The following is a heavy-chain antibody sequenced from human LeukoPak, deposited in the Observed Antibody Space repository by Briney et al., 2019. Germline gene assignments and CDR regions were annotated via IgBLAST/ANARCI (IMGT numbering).Heavy chain of an antibody. D-gene: IGHD3-22*01. CDR2: ISCGGDTI. Sequence: PGGSLRLSCAASGFTFSAYSMNWARQAPGKGLQWDAYISCGGDTIYYTDPLKSRFTISRDNAKNSLYLQLDSLRAEDTAVSYCARNQEIDYYDSSGFYWGVEYWGQGTLVTVSS. J-gene: IGHJ4*02. CDR1: GFTFSAYS. V-gene: IGHV3-48*01. CDR3: ARNQEIDYYDSSGFYWGVEY.